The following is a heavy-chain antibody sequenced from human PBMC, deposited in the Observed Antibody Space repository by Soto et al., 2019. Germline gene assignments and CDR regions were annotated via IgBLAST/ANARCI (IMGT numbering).Heavy chain of an antibody. CDR1: GGTFSSYA. V-gene: IGHV1-69*13. D-gene: IGHD2-15*01. Sequence: SVKVSCKASGGTFSSYAISWVRQAPGQGLEWMGGIIPIFGTANYAQRFQGRVTITADESTSTAYMELSSLRSEDTAVYYCASLGYCSGGSCYWGWFDPWGQGTLVTVSS. CDR3: ASLGYCSGGSCYWGWFDP. CDR2: IIPIFGTA. J-gene: IGHJ5*02.